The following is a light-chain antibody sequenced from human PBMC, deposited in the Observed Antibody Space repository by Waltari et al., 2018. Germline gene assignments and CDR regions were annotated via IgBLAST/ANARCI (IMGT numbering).Light chain of an antibody. CDR3: SSYAGSTTLVI. CDR1: SNDVGSYNL. J-gene: IGLJ2*01. Sequence: QSALTQPASVSGSPGQSITISCTGTSNDVGSYNLVSCYQHYPGKAPTLMIYEVTKRPSGVSSRFSGSKSGNTASLTISGLQAEDEADYYCSSYAGSTTLVIFGGGTKLTV. V-gene: IGLV2-23*02. CDR2: EVT.